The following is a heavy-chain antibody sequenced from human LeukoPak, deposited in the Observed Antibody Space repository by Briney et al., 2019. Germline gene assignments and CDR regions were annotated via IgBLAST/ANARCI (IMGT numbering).Heavy chain of an antibody. CDR2: INTDGRSK. CDR1: GFTFSNYW. V-gene: IGHV3-74*03. Sequence: PGGSLRLSCAASGFTFSNYWIYWVRQAPGKGRVWLSRINTDGRSKKYADSVKGRFTISRDNSKNMLYLQMNSLRVEETALYYCATDRIPCDGSSHIYYFDSWGQGTLVAVSS. CDR3: ATDRIPCDGSSHIYYFDS. D-gene: IGHD2-21*01. J-gene: IGHJ4*02.